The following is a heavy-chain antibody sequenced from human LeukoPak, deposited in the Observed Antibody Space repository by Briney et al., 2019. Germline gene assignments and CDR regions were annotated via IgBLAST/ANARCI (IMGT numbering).Heavy chain of an antibody. CDR2: IYYSGST. CDR1: GDSISSSNYY. J-gene: IGHJ4*02. Sequence: SETLSLTCTVSGDSISSSNYYWGWVRQPPGKGLEWIGYIYYSGSTYYNPSLKSRVTMSVDTPKNQFSLNLRFVTAADTAVYYCARYSYCSSTDCYVGYWGQGTLVTVSS. CDR3: ARYSYCSSTDCYVGY. V-gene: IGHV4-39*01. D-gene: IGHD2-2*01.